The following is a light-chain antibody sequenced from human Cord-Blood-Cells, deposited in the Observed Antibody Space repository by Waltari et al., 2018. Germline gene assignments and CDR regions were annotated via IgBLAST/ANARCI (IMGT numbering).Light chain of an antibody. CDR1: QSVSSY. CDR2: DAS. CDR3: QQRSNLFP. J-gene: IGKJ3*01. V-gene: IGKV3-11*01. Sequence: EIVLTQSPATLSLSPGERATLSCRASQSVSSYLAWYQQKPGQAPRLLIYDASNRATGIPARFSGSGSGTDFTLTISSLEPEDFAVYYGQQRSNLFPFGPGTKVDIK.